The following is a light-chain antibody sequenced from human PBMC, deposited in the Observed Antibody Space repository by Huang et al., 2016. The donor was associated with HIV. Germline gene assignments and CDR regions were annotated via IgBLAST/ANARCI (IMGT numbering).Light chain of an antibody. V-gene: IGKV3-20*01. Sequence: EIVLTQSPGTLSLSPGERATLSCRASQSVSSSYLAWYQHKPGQAPRLLIYCASSSATGIPDRFSGSVSGTDFTLTISRLEPEDCAVYYCQQYGSSRTFGQGTKVEIK. CDR2: CAS. CDR3: QQYGSSRT. J-gene: IGKJ1*01. CDR1: QSVSSSY.